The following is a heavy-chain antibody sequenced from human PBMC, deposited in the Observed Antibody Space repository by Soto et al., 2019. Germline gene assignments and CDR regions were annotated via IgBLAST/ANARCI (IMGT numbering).Heavy chain of an antibody. Sequence: ETLSLTCTVSGGSISNYYWTWIRQPPGKGLEWIGYIYYSGSTNYNPSLKSRVTISVDTSKNQFSLKLSSVTAADTAVYYCARVSGSYYYGMDVWGQGTTVTVSS. J-gene: IGHJ6*02. D-gene: IGHD1-26*01. V-gene: IGHV4-59*01. CDR3: ARVSGSYYYGMDV. CDR2: IYYSGST. CDR1: GGSISNYY.